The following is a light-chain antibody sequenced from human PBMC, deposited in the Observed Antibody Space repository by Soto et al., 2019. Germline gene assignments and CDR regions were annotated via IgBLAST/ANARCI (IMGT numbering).Light chain of an antibody. CDR3: QHYDSLPIT. J-gene: IGKJ5*01. CDR1: QSVSSSY. Sequence: DIVLTQFPGTLSLSPGERATLSCRASQSVSSSYLAWYQQKPGQPPRLLIYGASSRATGIPDRFSGSGSGTDFTLTISRLEPEDFAVFYCQHYDSLPITFGQGTRLEIK. V-gene: IGKV3-20*01. CDR2: GAS.